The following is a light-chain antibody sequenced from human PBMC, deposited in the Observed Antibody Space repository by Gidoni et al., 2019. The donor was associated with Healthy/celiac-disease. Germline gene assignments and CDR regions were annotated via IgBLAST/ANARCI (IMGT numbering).Light chain of an antibody. Sequence: QTVVTQEPSLTVSPGGTVTLTGASSTGAVTSGYYPNWFQQKPGQAPRALIYSTINKHSWTPARFSGSLLGGKAALTLSGVQPEDEAEYYCLLYYGGAWVFGGGTKLTVL. CDR2: STI. J-gene: IGLJ3*02. V-gene: IGLV7-43*01. CDR3: LLYYGGAWV. CDR1: TGAVTSGYY.